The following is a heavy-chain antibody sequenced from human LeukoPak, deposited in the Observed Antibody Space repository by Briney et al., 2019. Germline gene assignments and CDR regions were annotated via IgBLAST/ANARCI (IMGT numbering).Heavy chain of an antibody. V-gene: IGHV1-2*02. CDR2: INPNSGGT. CDR1: GYTFSGNY. J-gene: IGHJ3*02. Sequence: ASVNVSCKASGYTFSGNYMHWVRQAPGQGIEWMGWINPNSGGTNYAQKFQGRVTMTRDTSISTAYMELSRLRSDDTAVYYCARDRRSLSRISRAFDIWGQGTMVTVSS. CDR3: ARDRRSLSRISRAFDI. D-gene: IGHD2-15*01.